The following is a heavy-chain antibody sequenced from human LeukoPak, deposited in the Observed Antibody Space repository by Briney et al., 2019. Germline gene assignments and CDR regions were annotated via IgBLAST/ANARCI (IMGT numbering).Heavy chain of an antibody. D-gene: IGHD2-21*02. CDR3: ARDRDDYYYGMDV. CDR2: IYHSGST. J-gene: IGHJ6*02. V-gene: IGHV4-38-2*02. CDR1: GYSISSGYY. Sequence: SETLSLTCTVSGYSISSGYYWGWIRQPPGKGLEWIGSIYHSGSTYYNPSLKSRVTISVDTSKNQFSLKLSSVTAADTAVYCCARDRDDYYYGMDVWGQGTTVTVSS.